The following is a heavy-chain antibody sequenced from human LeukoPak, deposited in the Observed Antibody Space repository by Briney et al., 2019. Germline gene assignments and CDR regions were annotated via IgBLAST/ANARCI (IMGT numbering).Heavy chain of an antibody. V-gene: IGHV4-4*03. D-gene: IGHD6-13*01. Sequence: PETLSLTCAVSGGSISSSNWWSWVRQPPGQGLEWMGEIYHSGNTNYNSSLKGRITISVDKSKNQLSLKLSSVTAADTAVYYCARGTAAAGNFEYWGQGTLVTVSS. CDR3: ARGTAAAGNFEY. CDR2: IYHSGNT. J-gene: IGHJ4*02. CDR1: GGSISSSNW.